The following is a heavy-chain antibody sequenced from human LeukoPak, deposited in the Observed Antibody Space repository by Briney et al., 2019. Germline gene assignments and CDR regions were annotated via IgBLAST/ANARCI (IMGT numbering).Heavy chain of an antibody. D-gene: IGHD3-16*01. CDR1: GFTVSGNY. Sequence: GGSLRLSCAASGFTVSGNYMSWVRQAPGKGLEWVSVIYSSDNTYYIDSAKGRFTISRDNSKNTLYLQMNSLRAEDTAVYYCAGRRVLDASFDYWGQGTLVTVSS. CDR2: IYSSDNT. V-gene: IGHV3-66*02. CDR3: AGRRVLDASFDY. J-gene: IGHJ4*02.